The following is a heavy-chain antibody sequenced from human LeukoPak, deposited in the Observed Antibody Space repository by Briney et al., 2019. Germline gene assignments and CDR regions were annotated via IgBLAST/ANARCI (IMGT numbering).Heavy chain of an antibody. CDR3: AKGVLLWFGEYGMDV. J-gene: IGHJ6*04. Sequence: ASVKASCKASGYTFTSYYMHWVRQAPGQGLEWMGIINPSGGSTSYAQKFQGRVTMTRDTSTSTVYMELSSLRAEDTAVYYCAKGVLLWFGEYGMDVWGKGTTVTVSS. CDR1: GYTFTSYY. CDR2: INPSGGST. V-gene: IGHV1-46*01. D-gene: IGHD3-10*01.